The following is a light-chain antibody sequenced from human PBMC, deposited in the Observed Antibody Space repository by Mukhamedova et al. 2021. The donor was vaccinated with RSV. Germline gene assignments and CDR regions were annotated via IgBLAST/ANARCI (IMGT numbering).Light chain of an antibody. J-gene: IGKJ2*01. Sequence: WYQQRPGKAPALLIYAASTLHSGVPSRFSVSGSGTHFTLTISSLRPEDSATYYCQHTYNTPRTFGQGIKLEIK. V-gene: IGKV1-39*01. CDR3: QHTYNTPRT. CDR2: AAS.